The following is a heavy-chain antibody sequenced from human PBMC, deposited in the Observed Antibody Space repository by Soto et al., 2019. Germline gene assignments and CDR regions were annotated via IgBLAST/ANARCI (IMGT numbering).Heavy chain of an antibody. V-gene: IGHV4-39*01. CDR2: IYYSGST. J-gene: IGHJ3*02. Sequence: QLQLQESGPGLVKPSETLSLTCTVSGGSISSSSYYWGWIRQPLGKGLESIGRIYYSGSTYYNPSLKSRVTISVDTSKNQFSLKLSSVTAADTAVYYCARLRIAVAEYAFDIWGQGTMVTVSS. CDR1: GGSISSSSYY. D-gene: IGHD6-19*01. CDR3: ARLRIAVAEYAFDI.